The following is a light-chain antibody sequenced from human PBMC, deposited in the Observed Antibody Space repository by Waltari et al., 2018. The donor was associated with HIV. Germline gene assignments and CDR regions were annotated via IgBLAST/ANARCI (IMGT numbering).Light chain of an antibody. CDR1: DDIIFY. Sequence: DIQMTQSPSSLSASAGDRFTISCQASDDIIFYLNWFQQQPGKAPKLLIYDASNLETGVSSMFSGNGSGTDFTFTITSLQTEDLATYYCQQFYHLPITFGQGTRLEIK. CDR3: QQFYHLPIT. J-gene: IGKJ5*01. V-gene: IGKV1-33*01. CDR2: DAS.